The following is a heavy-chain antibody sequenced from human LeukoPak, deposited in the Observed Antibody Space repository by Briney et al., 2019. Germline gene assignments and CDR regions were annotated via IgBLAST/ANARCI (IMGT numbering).Heavy chain of an antibody. V-gene: IGHV3-33*06. CDR2: IRYDGSNK. CDR1: GFTLSSYG. D-gene: IGHD1-26*01. CDR3: AKDLGLRGSPGPFEI. Sequence: QPGRSLRPSCAASGFTLSSYGMHCVRQPPGNVLEWVAVIRYDGSNKYYADSVKSRFTIARENSKNKLYLQMNSLRAEDTDVYYCAKDLGLRGSPGPFEIWGQGTMVTVSS. J-gene: IGHJ3*02.